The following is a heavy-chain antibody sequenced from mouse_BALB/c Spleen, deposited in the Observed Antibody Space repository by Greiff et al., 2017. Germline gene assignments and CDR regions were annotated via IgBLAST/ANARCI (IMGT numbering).Heavy chain of an antibody. D-gene: IGHD1-1*01. V-gene: IGHV5-12-2*01. CDR3: AGGLYYYGSNAMDY. CDR2: ISNGGGST. Sequence: EVMLVESGGGLVQPGGSLKLSCAASGFTFSSYTMSWVRQTPEKRLEWVAYISNGGGSTYYPDTVKGRFTISRDNAKNTLYLQMSSLKSEDTAMYYCAGGLYYYGSNAMDYWGQGTSVTVSS. J-gene: IGHJ4*01. CDR1: GFTFSSYT.